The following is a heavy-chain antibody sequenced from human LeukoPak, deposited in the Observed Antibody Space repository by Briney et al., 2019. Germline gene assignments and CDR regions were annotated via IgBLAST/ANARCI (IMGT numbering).Heavy chain of an antibody. Sequence: GESLRLSCAASGFIVSNNYMSWVRQAPGKGLEWVSVFYNGVNTYYADSVKGRFTISRDNSKNTLYLQMNNLRAEDTAVYYCARVGRGSIYGHGDHWGQGTLVTVSS. CDR2: FYNGVNT. CDR1: GFIVSNNY. V-gene: IGHV3-66*01. J-gene: IGHJ4*02. D-gene: IGHD5-18*01. CDR3: ARVGRGSIYGHGDH.